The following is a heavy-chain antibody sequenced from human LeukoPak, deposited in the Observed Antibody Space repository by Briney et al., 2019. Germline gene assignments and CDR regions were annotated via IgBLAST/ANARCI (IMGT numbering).Heavy chain of an antibody. J-gene: IGHJ3*02. V-gene: IGHV4-34*01. Sequence: PSETLSLTCTVSGGSISSYYWSWIRQPPGKGLEWIGEINHSGSTNYNPSLKSRVTISVDTSKNQFSLKLSSVTAADTAVYYCARGRVRYFDWAYDAFDIWGQGTMVTVSS. CDR3: ARGRVRYFDWAYDAFDI. CDR1: GGSISSYY. D-gene: IGHD3-9*01. CDR2: INHSGST.